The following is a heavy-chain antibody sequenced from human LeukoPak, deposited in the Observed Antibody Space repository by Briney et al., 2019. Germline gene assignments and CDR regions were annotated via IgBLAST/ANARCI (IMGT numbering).Heavy chain of an antibody. J-gene: IGHJ4*02. V-gene: IGHV3-48*03. D-gene: IGHD2-2*01. CDR2: ISSSGTTI. Sequence: GGSLRLSCTASGFTFSSYEMNWVRQAPGKGLEWVSYISSSGTTIYYADSVKGRFTISRDNAKNSLYLQMNSLRAEDTAVYYCAKVEDIVVVPAAAFDYWGQGTLVTVSS. CDR1: GFTFSSYE. CDR3: AKVEDIVVVPAAAFDY.